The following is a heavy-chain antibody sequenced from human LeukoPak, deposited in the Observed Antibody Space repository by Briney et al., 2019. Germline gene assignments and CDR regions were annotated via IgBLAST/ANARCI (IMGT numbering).Heavy chain of an antibody. V-gene: IGHV3-53*01. D-gene: IGHD1-26*01. J-gene: IGHJ4*02. CDR2: VYSGGRT. CDR1: GFSVSSNY. CDR3: TRQKWQLPFH. Sequence: PGGSLRLSCAASGFSVSSNYMSWVRQAPGKGLEYISVVYSGGRTYYSDSVKGRSTISRDIPKNTLYLQMNSLKAEDTAVYYCTRQKWQLPFHWGQGTLVTVSS.